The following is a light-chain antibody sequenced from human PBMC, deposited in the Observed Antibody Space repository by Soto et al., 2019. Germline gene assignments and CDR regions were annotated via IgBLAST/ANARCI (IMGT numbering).Light chain of an antibody. CDR1: QSISNW. Sequence: DIQMTQSPSTLSASVGDRVTITCRASQSISNWLAWYQQKPGKAPKLLIYDASTLQSGVSSRFSGSGSGTEFTLTISILQPDDFASYYCQHYINFSGTFGQGTTVDI. CDR2: DAS. J-gene: IGKJ1*01. V-gene: IGKV1-5*01. CDR3: QHYINFSGT.